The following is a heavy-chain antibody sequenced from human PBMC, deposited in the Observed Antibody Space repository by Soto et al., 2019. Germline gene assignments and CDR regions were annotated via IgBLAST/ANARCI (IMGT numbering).Heavy chain of an antibody. CDR2: IYYSGST. Sequence: SETLSLTCSVSGGSISSGGYYWSWIRQHPGKGLEWIGYIYYSGSTYYNPSLKSRVTISVDTSKNQFSLKLSPVTAADTAVYYCARTRILLSGYYFDYWGQGTLVTVSS. J-gene: IGHJ4*02. CDR3: ARTRILLSGYYFDY. CDR1: GGSISSGGYY. V-gene: IGHV4-31*03. D-gene: IGHD3-10*01.